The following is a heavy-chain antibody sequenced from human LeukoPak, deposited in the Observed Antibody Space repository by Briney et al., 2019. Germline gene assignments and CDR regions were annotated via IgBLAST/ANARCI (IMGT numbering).Heavy chain of an antibody. CDR1: GGSMSAYY. J-gene: IGHJ6*03. V-gene: IGHV4-59*01. Sequence: SETLSLTCAVSGGSMSAYYWSWIRQPPGKGLEWIGDIYYSGSTNYNPSLKSRVTISVDTSKNQFSLKLSSVTAADTAVYYCETAKATLAPSTDASGKRTTLT. D-gene: IGHD6-13*01. CDR3: ETAKATLAPSTDA. CDR2: IYYSGST.